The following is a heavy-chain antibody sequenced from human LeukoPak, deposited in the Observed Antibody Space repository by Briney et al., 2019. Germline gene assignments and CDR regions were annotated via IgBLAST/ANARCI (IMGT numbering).Heavy chain of an antibody. Sequence: PSETLSLTCTVSGGSISSSSYYWGWIRQPPGKGLEWIGSIYYSGSTYYNPSLKSRVTISVDTSKNQFSLKLSSVTAADTAVYYCARVPGRHYGDRNVIDYWGQGTLVTVSS. CDR1: GGSISSSSYY. D-gene: IGHD4-17*01. J-gene: IGHJ4*02. CDR2: IYYSGST. V-gene: IGHV4-39*07. CDR3: ARVPGRHYGDRNVIDY.